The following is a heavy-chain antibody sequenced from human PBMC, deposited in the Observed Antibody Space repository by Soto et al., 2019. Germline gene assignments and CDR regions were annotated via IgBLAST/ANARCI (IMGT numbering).Heavy chain of an antibody. CDR2: ISNTGSVI. CDR1: GFTFSIYE. Sequence: EVQLVESGGGLVQPGGSLRLSCAASGFTFSIYEMNWVRQAPGKGLEWVSYISNTGSVIFYADSVKGRFTISRDTAKNSLYLQMNSLRAEDTAVYYCARAAFPYNDYVSRWFDPWGQGTLVTVSS. D-gene: IGHD3-16*01. V-gene: IGHV3-48*03. CDR3: ARAAFPYNDYVSRWFDP. J-gene: IGHJ5*02.